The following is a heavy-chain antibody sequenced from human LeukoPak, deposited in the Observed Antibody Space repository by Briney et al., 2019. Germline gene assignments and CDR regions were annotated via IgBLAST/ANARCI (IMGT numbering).Heavy chain of an antibody. CDR1: GGSISSYY. V-gene: IGHV4-59*01. CDR3: ARVITVAYYMDV. Sequence: SETLSLTCTVSGGSISSYYWSWIRQPPGKGLEWIGYIYYSGSTNYNPSLKSRVTISVDTSKNQFSLKLSSVTAADTAVYYCARVITVAYYMDVRGKGTTVTVSS. D-gene: IGHD6-19*01. J-gene: IGHJ6*03. CDR2: IYYSGST.